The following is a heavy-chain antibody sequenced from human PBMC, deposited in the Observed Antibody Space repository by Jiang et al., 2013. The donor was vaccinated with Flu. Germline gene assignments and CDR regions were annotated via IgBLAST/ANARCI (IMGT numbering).Heavy chain of an antibody. V-gene: IGHV3-30*18. CDR3: AKDGSDGSNKPGGFFDY. CDR1: EFTFSSYG. D-gene: IGHD5-24*01. CDR2: ISHDGSNK. Sequence: VQLLESGGDVVQPGRSLRLSCGASEFTFSSYGMHWVRQAPGKGLEWVAIISHDGSNKYYADSVKGRFTISRDNSKNTLYLQMNSLRAEDTAVYYCAKDGSDGSNKPGGFFDYWAREPWSPSRQ. J-gene: IGHJ4*02.